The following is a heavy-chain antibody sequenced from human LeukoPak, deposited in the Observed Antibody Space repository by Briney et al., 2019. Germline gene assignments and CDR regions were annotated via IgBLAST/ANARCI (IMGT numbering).Heavy chain of an antibody. J-gene: IGHJ4*02. V-gene: IGHV4-30-4*01. D-gene: IGHD3-10*01. CDR3: ARGPPEDYYGSGSYGAFDY. Sequence: SETLSLTCTVSGGSISSGDYYWSWIRQPPGKGLEWIGYIYYSGSTYYNPSLKSRVTISVDTSKNQFSLKLSSVTAADTAVYYCARGPPEDYYGSGSYGAFDYWGQGTLVTVSS. CDR2: IYYSGST. CDR1: GGSISSGDYY.